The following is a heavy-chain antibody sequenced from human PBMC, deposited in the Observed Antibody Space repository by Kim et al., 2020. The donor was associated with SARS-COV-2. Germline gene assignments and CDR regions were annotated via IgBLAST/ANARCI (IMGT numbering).Heavy chain of an antibody. D-gene: IGHD3-10*01. CDR1: GYTFTSYD. Sequence: ASVKVSCKASGYTFTSYDINWVRQATGQGLEWMGWMNPNSGNTGYAQKFQGRVTMTRNTSISTAYMELSSLRSEDTAVYYCARGQYYGSGSYNYYYGMDVWGQGTTVTVSS. V-gene: IGHV1-8*01. J-gene: IGHJ6*02. CDR3: ARGQYYGSGSYNYYYGMDV. CDR2: MNPNSGNT.